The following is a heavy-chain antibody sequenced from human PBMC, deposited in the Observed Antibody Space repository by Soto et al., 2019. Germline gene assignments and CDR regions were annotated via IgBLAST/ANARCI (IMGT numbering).Heavy chain of an antibody. CDR2: IYHSGST. J-gene: IGHJ5*02. V-gene: IGHV4-30-2*01. D-gene: IGHD2-2*03. CDR3: ARENLDSPPLIDP. CDR1: GGSISSGGYS. Sequence: PSETLSLTCAVSGGSISSGGYSWSWIRQPPGKGLEWIGYIYHSGSTYYNPSLKSRVIISVDRSKNQFSLKLSSVTAADTAVYYCARENLDSPPLIDPWGQGTLVTVST.